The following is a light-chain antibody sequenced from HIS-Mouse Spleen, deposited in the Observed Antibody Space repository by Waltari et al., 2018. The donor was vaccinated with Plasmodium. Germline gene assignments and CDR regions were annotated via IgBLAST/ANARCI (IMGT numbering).Light chain of an antibody. J-gene: IGLJ1*01. V-gene: IGLV2-11*01. CDR2: DVS. Sequence: QSALTQPRSVSGSPGQSVPISCTGPSSDVGGYYYVSWYQPHPGKAPKLMIYDVSKRPSGVPDRFSGSKSGNTASLTISGLQAEDEADYYCCSYAGSYTYVFGTGTKVTVL. CDR3: CSYAGSYTYV. CDR1: SSDVGGYYY.